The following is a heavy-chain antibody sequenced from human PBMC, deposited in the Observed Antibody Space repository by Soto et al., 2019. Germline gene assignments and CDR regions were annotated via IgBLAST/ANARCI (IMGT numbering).Heavy chain of an antibody. V-gene: IGHV4-31*03. CDR1: GVSISSGDSH. J-gene: IGHJ4*02. D-gene: IGHD2-15*01. Sequence: QVQLQESGPGLVQPSQTLSLTCNVSGVSISSGDSHWNWIRQVPGKGLEWIGSIYYSGRTSYKSSLRSRISISRDTSANLFSLRLTAVTAADPAVYCCARGTEQFQILWPFALSWLDSWSQGTLVTVSS. CDR2: IYYSGRT. CDR3: ARGTEQFQILWPFALSWLDS.